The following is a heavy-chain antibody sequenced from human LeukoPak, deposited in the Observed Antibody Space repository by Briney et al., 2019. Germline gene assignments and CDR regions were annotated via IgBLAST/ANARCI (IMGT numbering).Heavy chain of an antibody. J-gene: IGHJ6*02. V-gene: IGHV1-24*01. CDR3: ATGGAPRPRKYYYYYYGMDV. Sequence: ASVTVSCKVSGYTLTELSMHWVRHAPGKGLEWMGGFDPEDGETIYAQKFQGRVTMTEDTSTDTAYMELSSLRSEDTAVYYCATGGAPRPRKYYYYYYGMDVWGQGTTVTVSS. CDR2: FDPEDGET. CDR1: GYTLTELS. D-gene: IGHD6-25*01.